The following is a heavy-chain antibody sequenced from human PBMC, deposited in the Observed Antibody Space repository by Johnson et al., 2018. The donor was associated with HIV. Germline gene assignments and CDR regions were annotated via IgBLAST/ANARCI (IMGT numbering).Heavy chain of an antibody. CDR2: IYSGGKT. J-gene: IGHJ3*02. CDR1: GFTVSSNY. V-gene: IGHV3-66*01. Sequence: VQLVESGGDLVQPGGSLRLSCAASGFTVSSNYMSWVRQATGKGLEWVSVIYSGGKTYYADSVKGRFTISRDNSKNTLYLQMNSLKAEDTAVYYCVSSGCQRCAFDIWGQGTMVTVSS. CDR3: VSSGCQRCAFDI. D-gene: IGHD6-19*01.